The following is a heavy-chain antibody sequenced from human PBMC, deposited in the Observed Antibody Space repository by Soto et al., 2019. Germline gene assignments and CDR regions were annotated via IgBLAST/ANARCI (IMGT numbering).Heavy chain of an antibody. Sequence: SETLSLTCSVSGGSIGRDYWSWIRQTPGKGLEWIGYVWYTGSTNYNPSLESRVTISVDRSKNQFSLDLRSVIAADTAVYYCVRHGNCRGETCYASFDYWGQGILVTVSS. D-gene: IGHD2-15*01. J-gene: IGHJ4*02. CDR3: VRHGNCRGETCYASFDY. V-gene: IGHV4-59*08. CDR1: GGSIGRDY. CDR2: VWYTGST.